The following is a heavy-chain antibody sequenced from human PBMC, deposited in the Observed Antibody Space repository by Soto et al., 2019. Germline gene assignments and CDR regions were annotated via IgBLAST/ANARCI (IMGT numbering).Heavy chain of an antibody. J-gene: IGHJ4*02. V-gene: IGHV3-23*01. CDR2: TGATDRTT. CDR3: ATVHNTSRSFDS. CDR1: GFTFNIYA. Sequence: PGGSLRLSCSASGFTFNIYAMTWVRQAPGKGLELVSTTGATDRTTYYADSVQGRFTVSRDNSKNTLDLQMSSMRAEDTAVYYCATVHNTSRSFDSCGQGNLVTVSS. D-gene: IGHD1-20*01.